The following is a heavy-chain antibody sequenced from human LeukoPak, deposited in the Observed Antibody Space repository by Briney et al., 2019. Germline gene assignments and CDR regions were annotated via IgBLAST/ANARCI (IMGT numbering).Heavy chain of an antibody. Sequence: PSETLSLTCTVSGGSISSYYWSWIRQPAGKGLEWIGRIYSSGSTTYNPSFKSRVTMSVDTSKNQFSLKVTSVTAADTAVYYCAREFKGDGYNYKYWFDPWGQGTLVTVSS. CDR1: GGSISSYY. J-gene: IGHJ5*02. CDR2: IYSSGST. V-gene: IGHV4-4*07. CDR3: AREFKGDGYNYKYWFDP. D-gene: IGHD5-24*01.